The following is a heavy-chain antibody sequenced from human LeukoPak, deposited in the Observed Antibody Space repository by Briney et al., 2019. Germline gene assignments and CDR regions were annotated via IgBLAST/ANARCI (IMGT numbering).Heavy chain of an antibody. CDR1: GYTLTELS. J-gene: IGHJ6*03. Sequence: ASVKVSCKVSGYTLTELSMHWVRQAPGKGLEWMGGFDPEDGETIYAQKFQGRVTMTEDTSTDTAYMELSSLRSEDTAVYYCATSLLSLYSSFDIAPDYYMDVWGKGTTVTVSS. CDR2: FDPEDGET. V-gene: IGHV1-24*01. CDR3: ATSLLSLYSSFDIAPDYYMDV. D-gene: IGHD2-15*01.